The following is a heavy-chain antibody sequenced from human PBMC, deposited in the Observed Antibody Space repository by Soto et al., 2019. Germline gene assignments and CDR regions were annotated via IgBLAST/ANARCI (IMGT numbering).Heavy chain of an antibody. Sequence: GGFLRLSCVVSGFIPSSYAMSWVHQAPGKGLEWVSGISGSGGATSYAYSVKGRFTISRENYKNTLYLQMNSLRAEDKDVYDCAKRKIGSGWDPYWYIDLWGRGTLVTVSS. CDR2: ISGSGGAT. CDR1: GFIPSSYA. CDR3: AKRKIGSGWDPYWYIDL. V-gene: IGHV3-23*01. D-gene: IGHD6-19*01. J-gene: IGHJ2*01.